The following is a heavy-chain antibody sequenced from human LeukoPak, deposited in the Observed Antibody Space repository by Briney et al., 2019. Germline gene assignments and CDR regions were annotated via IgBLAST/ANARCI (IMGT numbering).Heavy chain of an antibody. Sequence: GGSLRLSCAASGFYFANYAMSWVRQAPGKGLEWVSATVGGGSPNTYHADSVKGRFTISRDNSKNTLYLQMSSLRAADTAVYYCARDKGTSYLSSFDYWGQGTLVTVSS. V-gene: IGHV3-23*01. D-gene: IGHD6-6*01. CDR2: TVGGGSPNT. J-gene: IGHJ4*02. CDR3: ARDKGTSYLSSFDY. CDR1: GFYFANYA.